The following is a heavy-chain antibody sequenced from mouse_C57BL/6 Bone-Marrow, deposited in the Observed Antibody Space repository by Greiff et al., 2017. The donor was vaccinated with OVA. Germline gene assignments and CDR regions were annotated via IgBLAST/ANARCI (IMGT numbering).Heavy chain of an antibody. CDR2: IRSKSNNYAT. J-gene: IGHJ1*03. Sequence: EVMLVESGGGLVQPKGSLKLSCAASGFSFNTYAMNWVRQAPGKGLEWVARIRSKSNNYATYYADSVKDRFTISRDDSESMLYLQMNNLKTEDTAMYYCVAYGYDDGHWYFDVWGTGTTVTVSS. CDR3: VAYGYDDGHWYFDV. D-gene: IGHD2-2*01. CDR1: GFSFNTYA. V-gene: IGHV10-1*01.